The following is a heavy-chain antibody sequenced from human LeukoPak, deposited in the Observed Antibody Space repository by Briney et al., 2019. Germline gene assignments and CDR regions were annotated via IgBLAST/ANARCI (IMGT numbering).Heavy chain of an antibody. CDR2: ISAYNGNT. V-gene: IGHV1-18*01. D-gene: IGHD3-22*01. J-gene: IGHJ4*02. CDR1: RYTFSSYG. CDR3: ARPTDYYDSSGLDY. Sequence: ASVKVSCTPSRYTFSSYGISWVRQAPGQGLERVGWISAYNGNTNYAQKLQGRVTMTTDTSTSTAYMELRSLRSDDTAVYYCARPTDYYDSSGLDYWGQGTLVTVSS.